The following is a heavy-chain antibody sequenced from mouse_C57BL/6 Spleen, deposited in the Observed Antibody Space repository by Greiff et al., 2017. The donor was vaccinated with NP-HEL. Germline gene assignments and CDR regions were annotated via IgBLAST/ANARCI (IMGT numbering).Heavy chain of an antibody. V-gene: IGHV1-50*01. CDR3: ARYTGVSFDY. J-gene: IGHJ2*01. D-gene: IGHD4-1*01. CDR2: IDPSDSYT. CDR1: GYTFTSYW. Sequence: QVQLQQPGAELVKPGASVKLSCKASGYTFTSYWMQWVKQRPGQGLEWIGEIDPSDSYTNYNQKFKGKATLTVDKSSSTAYMQLSSLTSEDSAVYYCARYTGVSFDYWGQGTTLTVSS.